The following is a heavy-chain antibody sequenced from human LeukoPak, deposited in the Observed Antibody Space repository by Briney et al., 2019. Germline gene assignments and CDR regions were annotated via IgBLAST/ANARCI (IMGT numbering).Heavy chain of an antibody. CDR3: ARDVREWQSYEVDY. CDR2: MNPNSGDT. J-gene: IGHJ4*02. D-gene: IGHD3-3*01. V-gene: IGHV1-8*01. CDR1: GYTFTSYE. Sequence: EASVKVSCKTSGYTFTSYEVNWVRQATGQGLEWMGWMNPNSGDTAYAQKFQGRITMTRSTSISTAYMELRSLRSDDTAVYYCARDVREWQSYEVDYWGQGTLVTVSS.